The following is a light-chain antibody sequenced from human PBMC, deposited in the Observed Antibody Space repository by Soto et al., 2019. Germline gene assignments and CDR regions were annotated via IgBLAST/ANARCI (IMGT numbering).Light chain of an antibody. J-gene: IGLJ1*01. V-gene: IGLV1-47*01. CDR2: RNN. CDR1: SSNIGSNY. CDR3: AAWDDSLSGYV. Sequence: QSVLTQPPSASGTPGQRVTISCSGSSSNIGSNYVYWYQQLPGTVPKLLIYRNNQRPSGVPDRFSGSKSGTSASLAISGLRSEDEADYYCAAWDDSLSGYVFGTGTQLTVL.